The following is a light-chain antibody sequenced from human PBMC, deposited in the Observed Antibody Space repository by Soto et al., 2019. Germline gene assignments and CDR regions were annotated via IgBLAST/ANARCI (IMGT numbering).Light chain of an antibody. V-gene: IGLV2-14*03. J-gene: IGLJ2*01. CDR2: DVN. CDR3: SSYTTSSTVV. Sequence: QSVLTQPASVSGSPEQSITISCTGTSSDVGVYNYVSWYQQHPGEAPKLMIYDVNDRASGVSNRFSGSKSGNTASLTISGLQAEDEADYYCSSYTTSSTVVFGGGTKLTVL. CDR1: SSDVGVYNY.